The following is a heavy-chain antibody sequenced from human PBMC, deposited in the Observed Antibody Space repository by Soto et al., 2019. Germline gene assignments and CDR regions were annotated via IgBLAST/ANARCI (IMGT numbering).Heavy chain of an antibody. V-gene: IGHV5-10-1*01. Sequence: PGESLKISCKGSGYSFTIYWISWVRQMPGKGLEWMGRIDPSDSYTNYSPSFQGHVTISADKSISTAYLQWSSLKASDTAMYYCARQVGAAMVTRKGRFDPWGQGTLVTVSS. CDR2: IDPSDSYT. J-gene: IGHJ5*02. D-gene: IGHD5-18*01. CDR1: GYSFTIYW. CDR3: ARQVGAAMVTRKGRFDP.